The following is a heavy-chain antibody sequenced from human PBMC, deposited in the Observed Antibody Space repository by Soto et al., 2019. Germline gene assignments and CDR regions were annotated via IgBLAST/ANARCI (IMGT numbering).Heavy chain of an antibody. Sequence: SETLSLTCTFSVGSISSGGYYCSWIRQHPGKGLEWIGYIYYSGSTYYNPSLKSRVTISVDTSKNQFSLKLSSVTAADTAVYYCARDRVVTATFDYWGQGTLVTVSS. CDR3: ARDRVVTATFDY. V-gene: IGHV4-31*03. CDR2: IYYSGST. J-gene: IGHJ4*02. CDR1: VGSISSGGYY. D-gene: IGHD2-21*02.